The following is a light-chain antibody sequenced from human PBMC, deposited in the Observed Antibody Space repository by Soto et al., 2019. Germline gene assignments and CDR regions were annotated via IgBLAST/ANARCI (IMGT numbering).Light chain of an antibody. J-gene: IGLJ1*01. CDR1: SSDVGSYNL. CDR2: EGS. CDR3: CSYAGSSPYV. Sequence: QSVLTQPASVSGSPGQSITISCTGTSSDVGSYNLVSWYQQHPGKAPKLMIYEGSKRPSGVSNLFSGSKSGNTASLTISGLQAEDEADYYCCSYAGSSPYVFGTGTKLTLL. V-gene: IGLV2-23*01.